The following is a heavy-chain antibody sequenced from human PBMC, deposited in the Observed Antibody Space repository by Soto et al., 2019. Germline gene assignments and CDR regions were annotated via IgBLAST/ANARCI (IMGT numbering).Heavy chain of an antibody. CDR3: ARGRVVVPAAPTRCWYFDL. D-gene: IGHD2-2*01. CDR1: GGSFSGYY. Sequence: QVQLQQWGAGLLKPSETLSLTCAVYGGSFSGYYWSWICQPPGTGLEWIGEINHSGSTNYYPSLKRRFTIAVHTSKHEFSLKLSPVTAADTAVYYCARGRVVVPAAPTRCWYFDLWGPGTLVTVSS. V-gene: IGHV4-34*01. J-gene: IGHJ2*01. CDR2: INHSGST.